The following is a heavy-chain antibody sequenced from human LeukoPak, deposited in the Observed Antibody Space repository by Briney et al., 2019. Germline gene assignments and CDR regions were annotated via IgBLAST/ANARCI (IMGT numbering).Heavy chain of an antibody. Sequence: GGSLRLSCAASGFTFSSYGMSWVRQAPGKGLEWVSAISGSASSTYHADSVKGRFTISRDNAKNSLYLQMNSLRAEDTAVYYCARDSPPDYWGQGTLVTVSS. V-gene: IGHV3-23*01. CDR3: ARDSPPDY. CDR2: ISGSASST. J-gene: IGHJ4*02. CDR1: GFTFSSYG.